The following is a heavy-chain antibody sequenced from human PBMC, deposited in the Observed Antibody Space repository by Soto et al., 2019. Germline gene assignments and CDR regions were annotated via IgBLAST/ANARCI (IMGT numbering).Heavy chain of an antibody. CDR1: GFTFSSYH. J-gene: IGHJ3*01. CDR2: VNPLSTHI. Sequence: EVQLVESGGGLVVPGGSLSLSCVASGFTFSSYHMSWVRQAPGKGLEWVSSVNPLSTHIYYADSVRGRFAISRDPSKNSLYLQTYSLRTEDPAVYLCARGKCGGGGCYLRRDAFDVLGQGTLVTVSS. D-gene: IGHD2-15*01. CDR3: ARGKCGGGGCYLRRDAFDV. V-gene: IGHV3-21*06.